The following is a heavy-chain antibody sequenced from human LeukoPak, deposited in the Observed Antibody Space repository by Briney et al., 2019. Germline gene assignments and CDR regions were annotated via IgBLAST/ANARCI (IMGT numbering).Heavy chain of an antibody. Sequence: SGGSLRLSCSASGFTFSSYNMHWVRQAPGKGLEYLSAISSNGGSTHYADSVRGRFTISRDNPKNTLYLQMSSLRAEDTAVYYCVKRDSYAYDYWGQGTLVTVSS. CDR2: ISSNGGST. CDR3: VKRDSYAYDY. V-gene: IGHV3-64D*09. J-gene: IGHJ4*02. CDR1: GFTFSSYN. D-gene: IGHD5-18*01.